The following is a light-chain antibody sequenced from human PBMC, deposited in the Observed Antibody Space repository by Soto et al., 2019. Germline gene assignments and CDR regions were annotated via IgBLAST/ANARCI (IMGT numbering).Light chain of an antibody. Sequence: QSVLTQPPSASGSPGQSVTISCTGTSSDVGGYNYVSWYQQYPGRAPKLMIYEVTKRPSGVPDRFSGSKSGNTASLTVSGLQAEDEADYYCSSYTASNNFYFVFSGETKVTVL. J-gene: IGLJ3*02. CDR3: SSYTASNNFYFV. CDR1: SSDVGGYNY. V-gene: IGLV2-8*01. CDR2: EVT.